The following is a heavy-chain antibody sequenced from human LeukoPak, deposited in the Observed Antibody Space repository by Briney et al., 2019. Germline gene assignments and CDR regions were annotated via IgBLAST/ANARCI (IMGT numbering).Heavy chain of an antibody. J-gene: IGHJ4*02. Sequence: PPGGSLRLSCAASGFTFSSYGMSWVRQAPGKGLEWVSVISGSGGSTYYADSVKGRFTISRDNSKNTLYLQMNSLRAEDTAIYYCAKDHGDSAYYPVDYWGQGTLVTVSS. V-gene: IGHV3-23*01. CDR2: ISGSGGST. D-gene: IGHD3-22*01. CDR3: AKDHGDSAYYPVDY. CDR1: GFTFSSYG.